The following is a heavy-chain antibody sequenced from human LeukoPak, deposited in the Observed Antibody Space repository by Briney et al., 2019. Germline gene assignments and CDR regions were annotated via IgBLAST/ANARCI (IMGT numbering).Heavy chain of an antibody. Sequence: SETLSLTCTVSDGSLSDGDYHWAWVRQPPGKGLQWIASIYYDGTTYYNPSLKSRLTISVDTSKNQFSLKVTSVTAADTAAFYCARQSGLRAANYYGMDVWGQGTTVTVSS. CDR1: DGSLSDGDYH. CDR3: ARQSGLRAANYYGMDV. D-gene: IGHD3-10*01. J-gene: IGHJ6*02. V-gene: IGHV4-39*01. CDR2: IYYDGTT.